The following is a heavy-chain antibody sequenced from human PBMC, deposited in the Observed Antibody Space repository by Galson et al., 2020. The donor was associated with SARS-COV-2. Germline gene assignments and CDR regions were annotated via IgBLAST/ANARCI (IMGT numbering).Heavy chain of an antibody. D-gene: IGHD3-22*01. V-gene: IGHV3-30*01. J-gene: IGHJ4*02. CDR3: ARAPRNYYDSSGYYHIRSYFDY. CDR2: ISYDGSNK. CDR1: GFTFSSYA. Sequence: GESLKISCAASGFTFSSYAMHWVRQAPGKGLEWVAVISYDGSNKYYADSVKGRFTISRDNSKNTLYLQMNSLRAEDTAVYYCARAPRNYYDSSGYYHIRSYFDYWGQGTLVTGSS.